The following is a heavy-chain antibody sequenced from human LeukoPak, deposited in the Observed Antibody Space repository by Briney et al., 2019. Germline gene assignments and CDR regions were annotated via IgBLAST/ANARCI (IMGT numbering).Heavy chain of an antibody. CDR1: GGSFSGYY. CDR3: ARGTTSHPVRGPSVDY. J-gene: IGHJ4*02. Sequence: SETLSLTCAVYGGSFSGYYWSWIRQPPGKGLEWIGEINHSGSTNYNPSLKSRVTISVDTSKNQFSLKLSSVTAADTAVYYCARGTTSHPVRGPSVDYWGQGTLVTVSS. D-gene: IGHD3-10*01. V-gene: IGHV4-34*01. CDR2: INHSGST.